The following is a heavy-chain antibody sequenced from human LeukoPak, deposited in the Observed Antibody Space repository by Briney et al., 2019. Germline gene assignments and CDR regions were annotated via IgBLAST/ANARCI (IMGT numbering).Heavy chain of an antibody. CDR2: ISGSGGST. CDR3: AKGHSGSYRYFDY. V-gene: IGHV3-23*01. Sequence: RGSLRLSCAASGFTFSSYGMSWVRQAPGKGLEWVSAISGSGGSTYYADSVKGRFTISRDNSKNTLYLQMNSLRAEDTAVYYCAKGHSGSYRYFDYWGQGTLVTVSS. J-gene: IGHJ4*02. CDR1: GFTFSSYG. D-gene: IGHD1-26*01.